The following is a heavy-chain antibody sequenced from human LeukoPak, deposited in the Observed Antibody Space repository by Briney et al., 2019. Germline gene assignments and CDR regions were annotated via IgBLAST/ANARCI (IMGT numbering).Heavy chain of an antibody. CDR3: ASNYGG. Sequence: GGSLRLSCAASEFTFSGYAMSWVRQSPGKGLEWVSTFSGTSTLTYYADSVKGRFTISRDNAKNSLSLQMNSLRAEDTAVYYCASNYGGWGQGTLVTVSS. CDR1: EFTFSGYA. J-gene: IGHJ4*02. CDR2: FSGTSTLT. D-gene: IGHD4-11*01. V-gene: IGHV3-23*01.